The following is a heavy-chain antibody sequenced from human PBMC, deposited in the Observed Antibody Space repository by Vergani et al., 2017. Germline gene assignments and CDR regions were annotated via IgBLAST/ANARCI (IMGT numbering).Heavy chain of an antibody. Sequence: EVQVVESGGGLIKPGGSLRLSCVVSGITFKNAWINWVRQAPGKGLEWVGRIRNKANDYTTQYAASVKGRFTISRDDSKSYLYLQMNSLQTEDTALYYCVRVKGSNWNDHLYDIWGQGTLVTVSS. V-gene: IGHV3-72*01. CDR1: GITFKNAW. J-gene: IGHJ3*02. CDR3: VRVKGSNWNDHLYDI. CDR2: IRNKANDYTT. D-gene: IGHD1-1*01.